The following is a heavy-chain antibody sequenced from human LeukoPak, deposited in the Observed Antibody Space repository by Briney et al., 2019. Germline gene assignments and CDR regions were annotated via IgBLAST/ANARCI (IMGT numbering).Heavy chain of an antibody. J-gene: IGHJ6*03. CDR1: GGSISSGSYC. Sequence: SETLSLTCTVSGGSISSGSYCWSWIRQPAGKGLEWIGHIHTSGSTNYNPSLKSRVTISVDTSKNQFSLKLSSVTAADTAVYYCASSRFGELSYYMDVWGKGTTVTISS. V-gene: IGHV4-61*09. CDR2: IHTSGST. D-gene: IGHD3-10*01. CDR3: ASSRFGELSYYMDV.